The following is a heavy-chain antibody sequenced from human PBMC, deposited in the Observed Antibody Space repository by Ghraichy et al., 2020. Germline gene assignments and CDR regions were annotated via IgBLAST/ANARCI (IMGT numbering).Heavy chain of an antibody. V-gene: IGHV1-2*06. CDR1: GYTFIGYY. CDR3: ARGPFFGNYADY. Sequence: ASVQVSCKASGYTFIGYYLHWVRQAPGQGLEWMGRINPNSGGTNYAQKFQGRVTMTRDTSINTAYMELSRLRSDDTAVYYCARGPFFGNYADYWGQGTLVTVSS. J-gene: IGHJ4*02. D-gene: IGHD4-11*01. CDR2: INPNSGGT.